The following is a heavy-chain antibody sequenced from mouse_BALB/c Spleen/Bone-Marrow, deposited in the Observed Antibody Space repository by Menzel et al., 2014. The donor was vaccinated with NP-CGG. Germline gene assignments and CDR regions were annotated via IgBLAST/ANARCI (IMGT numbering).Heavy chain of an antibody. CDR2: ISCYNGAT. V-gene: IGHV1S34*01. CDR1: GYSFTGYY. J-gene: IGHJ4*01. D-gene: IGHD2-14*01. Sequence: LVKTGASVKISCKASGYSFTGYYMHWVKQSHGKSLEWIGYISCYNGATSYNQKFKGKATFTVDTSSSTAYMRFNSLTSEDSAVYYCARTEYYRYDGAMDYWGQGTSVTVSS. CDR3: ARTEYYRYDGAMDY.